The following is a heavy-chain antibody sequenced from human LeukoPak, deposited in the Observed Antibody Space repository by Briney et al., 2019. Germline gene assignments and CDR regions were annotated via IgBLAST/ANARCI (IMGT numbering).Heavy chain of an antibody. J-gene: IGHJ4*02. CDR1: GGSISNYY. V-gene: IGHV4-59*08. D-gene: IGHD6-19*01. Sequence: SETLSLTCTVSGGSISNYYWSWIRQPPGKGLEWIGYIYYTGSTNSNPSLKSRVTISVDTSYNRSSLKLNSVTAADTAVYYCATGDETSGWYGYWGQGTLVIVSS. CDR2: IYYTGST. CDR3: ATGDETSGWYGY.